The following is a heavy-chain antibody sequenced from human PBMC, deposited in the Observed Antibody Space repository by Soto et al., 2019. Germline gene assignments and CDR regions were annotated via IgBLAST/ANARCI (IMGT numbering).Heavy chain of an antibody. J-gene: IGHJ4*02. D-gene: IGHD4-17*01. CDR2: IYYSGST. Sequence: QVQLQESGPGLVKPSQTLSLTCTVSGGSISSGDYYWSWIRQPPGKGLEWIGYIYYSGSTYYHPYLRSRVNISVNTSKNQFSLKLSSVTAADTAVYYCASISTSDYALDYWGQGTLVTVSS. CDR3: ASISTSDYALDY. CDR1: GGSISSGDYY. V-gene: IGHV4-30-4*01.